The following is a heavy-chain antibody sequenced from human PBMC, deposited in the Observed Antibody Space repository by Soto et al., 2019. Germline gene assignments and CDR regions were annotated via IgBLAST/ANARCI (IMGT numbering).Heavy chain of an antibody. CDR2: IIPIFGTA. J-gene: IGHJ6*02. D-gene: IGHD3-10*01. V-gene: IGHV1-69*01. Sequence: QVQLVQSGAEVKKPGSSVKVSCKASGGTFSSYAISWVRQAPGQGLEWMGGIIPIFGTANYAQKFQGRVTITADESTSTAYMELSSLRSEDTALCYCASYSHSGSYGDYYYYGMDVWGQGTTVTVSS. CDR3: ASYSHSGSYGDYYYYGMDV. CDR1: GGTFSSYA.